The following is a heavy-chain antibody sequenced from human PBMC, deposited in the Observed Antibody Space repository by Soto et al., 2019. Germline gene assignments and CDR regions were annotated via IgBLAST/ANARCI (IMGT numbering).Heavy chain of an antibody. CDR1: GGTFSSYT. D-gene: IGHD3-9*01. V-gene: IGHV1-69*02. CDR3: ATKSFELRYFDWLRWFDP. Sequence: SVKVSCKASGGTFSSYTISWVRQAPGQGLEWMGRIIPILGIANYAQKFQGRVTITADKSTSTAYMELSSLRSEDTAVYYCATKSFELRYFDWLRWFDPWAQGTLVTVSS. CDR2: IIPILGIA. J-gene: IGHJ5*02.